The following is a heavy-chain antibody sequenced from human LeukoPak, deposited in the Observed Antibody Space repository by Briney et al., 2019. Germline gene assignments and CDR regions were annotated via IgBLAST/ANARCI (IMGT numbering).Heavy chain of an antibody. Sequence: SVKVSCKASGFTFTSSAMQWVRQARGQRLEWIGWIVVGSGNTNYAQKFQERVTITRDMTTSTAYMELSSLRSEDTAVYYCAADFGGAAAGTFDYWGQGTLVTVSS. CDR3: AADFGGAAAGTFDY. CDR2: IVVGSGNT. J-gene: IGHJ4*02. D-gene: IGHD6-13*01. CDR1: GFTFTSSA. V-gene: IGHV1-58*02.